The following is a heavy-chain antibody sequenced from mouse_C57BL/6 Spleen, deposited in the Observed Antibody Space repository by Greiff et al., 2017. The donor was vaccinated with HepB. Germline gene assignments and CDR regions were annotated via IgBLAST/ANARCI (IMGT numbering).Heavy chain of an antibody. J-gene: IGHJ2*01. D-gene: IGHD1-1*01. CDR1: GYTFTSYW. V-gene: IGHV1-50*01. Sequence: QVQLQQPGAELVKPGASVKLSCKASGYTFTSYWMQWVKQRPGQGLEWIGEIDPSDSYTNYNQKFKGKATLTVDTSSSTAYMQLSSLTSEDSAVYYCARKLTTVVATDYFDYWGKGTTLTVSS. CDR3: ARKLTTVVATDYFDY. CDR2: IDPSDSYT.